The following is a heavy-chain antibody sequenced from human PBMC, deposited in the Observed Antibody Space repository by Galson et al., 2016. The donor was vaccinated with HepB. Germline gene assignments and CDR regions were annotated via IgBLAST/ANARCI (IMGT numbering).Heavy chain of an antibody. Sequence: SSYGMHWIRQPPGKRLEWIGCLYYSGSTYYNSSLKSRVTISVDTSKNQFSLNLSAVTAADTAVYYCARYCSSTSCSRYGDILTGYDGPFWGQGALVTVSS. D-gene: IGHD2-2*01. CDR2: LYYSGST. V-gene: IGHV4-39*01. J-gene: IGHJ4*02. CDR1: SSYG. CDR3: ARYCSSTSCSRYGDILTGYDGPF.